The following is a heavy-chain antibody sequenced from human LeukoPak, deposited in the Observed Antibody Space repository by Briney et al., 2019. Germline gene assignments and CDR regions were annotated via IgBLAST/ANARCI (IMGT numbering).Heavy chain of an antibody. CDR3: AKVGVSYRPNDVIDY. J-gene: IGHJ4*02. Sequence: SETLSLTCTVSGYSISSGYYWGWIRQPPGKGLEWIGSIYHSGSTYYNPSLKSRVTISVDTSKNQFSLKLSSVTAADTAVYYCAKVGVSYRPNDVIDYWGQGTLVTVSS. V-gene: IGHV4-38-2*02. CDR2: IYHSGST. D-gene: IGHD3-16*02. CDR1: GYSISSGYY.